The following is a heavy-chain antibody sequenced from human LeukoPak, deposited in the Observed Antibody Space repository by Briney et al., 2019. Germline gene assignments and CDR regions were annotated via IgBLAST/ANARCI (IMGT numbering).Heavy chain of an antibody. CDR1: GFSISDHY. D-gene: IGHD4-17*01. Sequence: GGSLRLSCAASGFSISDHYMDWVRQAAGKGLEWVGRVRNKPNGYTTDYGTSVKGRFTISRDDSKNSLYLQMNSLTSEDTAVYYCTRVRHGDYFGYWGQGTLVSVSS. V-gene: IGHV3-72*01. CDR2: VRNKPNGYTT. J-gene: IGHJ4*02. CDR3: TRVRHGDYFGY.